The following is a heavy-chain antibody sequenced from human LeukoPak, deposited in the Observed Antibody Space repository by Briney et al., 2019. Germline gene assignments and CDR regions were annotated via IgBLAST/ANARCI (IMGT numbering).Heavy chain of an antibody. CDR2: IYYGGSI. CDR3: ARGNDY. CDR1: GGSINISY. Sequence: SETLSLTCTVSGGSINISYWSWIRQPPGKGLEWIGFIYYGGSINYNPSLKSRVTISVDSSKTQVSLKLSSVTAADTAVYYCARGNDYWGQGTLVTVSS. J-gene: IGHJ4*02. V-gene: IGHV4-59*08.